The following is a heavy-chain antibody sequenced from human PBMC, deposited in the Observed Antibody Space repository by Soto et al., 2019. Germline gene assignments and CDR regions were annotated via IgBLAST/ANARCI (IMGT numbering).Heavy chain of an antibody. CDR2: INSDGSSI. V-gene: IGHV3-74*01. Sequence: GGSLRLSCGASGFTFSTYWMHWVRQAPGKGLLWVSRINSDGSSITYADSVKGRFTISRDNSKNTLYLQTNSLSTEDTAVYYCAKDRGALRWSEEHYYFDYWGQGTLVTVSS. D-gene: IGHD4-17*01. CDR3: AKDRGALRWSEEHYYFDY. CDR1: GFTFSTYW. J-gene: IGHJ4*02.